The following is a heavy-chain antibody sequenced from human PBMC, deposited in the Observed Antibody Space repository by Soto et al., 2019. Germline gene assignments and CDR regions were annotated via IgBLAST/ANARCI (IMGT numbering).Heavy chain of an antibody. V-gene: IGHV3-30-3*01. J-gene: IGHJ4*02. D-gene: IGHD3-16*01. CDR3: ARGRDYLGGDFDY. CDR2: ISYDGSNK. CDR1: GFTFSNYG. Sequence: QVQLVESGGGVVQPGRSLRLSCTASGFTFSNYGMHWVRQAPGKGLKWVAVISYDGSNKYCADSVKGRFTISRDNSKNTLYLQMNSLRAEDTAVYYCARGRDYLGGDFDYWGQGTLVTVSS.